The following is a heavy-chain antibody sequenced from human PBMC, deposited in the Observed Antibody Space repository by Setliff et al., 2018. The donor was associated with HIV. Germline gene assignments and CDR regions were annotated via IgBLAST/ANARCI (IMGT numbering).Heavy chain of an antibody. V-gene: IGHV1-18*01. D-gene: IGHD3-22*01. CDR1: GYTFTSYD. J-gene: IGHJ4*02. Sequence: ASVKVSCKASGYTFTSYDISWVRQAPGQGLEWMGWISAYNDNTNYAQKLQGRVTMTTDTSTSTAYMELRSLRSDDTAVYYCARDLGISSGYYFDYWGQGTLVTVSS. CDR3: ARDLGISSGYYFDY. CDR2: ISAYNDNT.